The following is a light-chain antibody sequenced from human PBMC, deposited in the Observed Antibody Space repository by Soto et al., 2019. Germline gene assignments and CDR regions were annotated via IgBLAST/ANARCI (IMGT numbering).Light chain of an antibody. CDR3: ATWDDSLNGRV. CDR1: SSNIGSNY. Sequence: QPVLTQPPSASGTPGQRVTISCSGSSSNIGSNYVYWYQQLPGTAPKLLIYNNNQRPSGVPDRFSGSKSGTSASLAISGLQSEDEADYYCATWDDSLNGRVFGGGTKLTVL. V-gene: IGLV1-44*01. CDR2: NNN. J-gene: IGLJ2*01.